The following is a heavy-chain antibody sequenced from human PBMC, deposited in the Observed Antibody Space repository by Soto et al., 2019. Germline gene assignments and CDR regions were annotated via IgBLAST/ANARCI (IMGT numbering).Heavy chain of an antibody. Sequence: HPGGSLRLSCAASGFTFSSYGMHWVRQAPGKGLEWVAVIAYDGSNIHYTDSVKGRFTISRDNSKNTLFLQMNSLRADDSAVYYRAKDRYCSGGNCYFDAFDIWCQGTMVTVSS. CDR2: IAYDGSNI. V-gene: IGHV3-30*18. CDR1: GFTFSSYG. D-gene: IGHD2-15*01. CDR3: AKDRYCSGGNCYFDAFDI. J-gene: IGHJ3*02.